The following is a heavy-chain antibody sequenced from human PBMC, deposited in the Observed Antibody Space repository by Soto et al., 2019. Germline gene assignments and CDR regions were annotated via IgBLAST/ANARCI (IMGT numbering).Heavy chain of an antibody. J-gene: IGHJ4*01. D-gene: IGHD3-10*01. CDR1: GFTFSRNH. CDR2: ISTLGNYE. CDR3: ARDSGYGSGTSVNHYLDY. V-gene: IGHV3-21*01. Sequence: SLRLSCAASGFTFSRNHMNWIRQAPGKGLEWVSSISTLGNYEYYAESVKGRFSVSRDNSKNSLYLQMDSLRAEDTAAYYCARDSGYGSGTSVNHYLDYWGHGTLVTVSS.